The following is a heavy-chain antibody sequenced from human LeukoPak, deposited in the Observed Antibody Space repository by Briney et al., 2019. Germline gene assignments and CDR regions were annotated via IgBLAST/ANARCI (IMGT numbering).Heavy chain of an antibody. Sequence: ASEKVSCKASGYTFTSYGISWVRQAPGQGLEWMGWISAYNGNTNYAQKLQGRVTMTTDTSTSTAYMELRSLRSDDTAVYYCARVWRGYCSSTSCPVGHFDYWGQGTLVTVSS. CDR1: GYTFTSYG. D-gene: IGHD2-2*01. V-gene: IGHV1-18*01. CDR3: ARVWRGYCSSTSCPVGHFDY. CDR2: ISAYNGNT. J-gene: IGHJ4*02.